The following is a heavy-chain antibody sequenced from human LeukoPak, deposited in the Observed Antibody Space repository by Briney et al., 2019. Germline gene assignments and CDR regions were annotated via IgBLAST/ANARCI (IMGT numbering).Heavy chain of an antibody. D-gene: IGHD1-26*01. CDR1: GASISSYY. J-gene: IGHJ4*02. Sequence: SETLSLTCTVSGASISSYYWSWIRQSPGKGLEWIGEINHSGSTNYNPSLKSRVTISVDTSKNQFSLKLSSVTAADTAVYYCASGSYYGKGYYFDYWGQGTLVTVSS. V-gene: IGHV4-34*01. CDR3: ASGSYYGKGYYFDY. CDR2: INHSGST.